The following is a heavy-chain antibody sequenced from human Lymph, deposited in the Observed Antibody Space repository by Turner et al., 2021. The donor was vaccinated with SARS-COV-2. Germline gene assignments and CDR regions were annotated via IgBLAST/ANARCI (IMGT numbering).Heavy chain of an antibody. CDR2: IHSGGST. V-gene: IGHV3-53*01. CDR3: ARVLPYGDYFDF. CDR1: GFTVRSNY. Sequence: EVQLVESGGGLIQPGGSLRLSCAASGFTVRSNYRSWVRQAPGKGLEWVSRIHSGGSTLYADSVKGRFTISRDNSKNTLYLQMNSLRADDSAVYYCARVLPYGDYFDFWGQGTLVTVSS. D-gene: IGHD4-17*01. J-gene: IGHJ4*02.